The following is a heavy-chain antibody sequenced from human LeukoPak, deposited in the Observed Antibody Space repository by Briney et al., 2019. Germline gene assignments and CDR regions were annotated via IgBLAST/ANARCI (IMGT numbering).Heavy chain of an antibody. CDR1: GFTFSSCA. CDR3: AKDRAWELLPDAFDI. D-gene: IGHD1-26*01. J-gene: IGHJ3*02. Sequence: PGGSLRLSCAASGFTFSSCAMSWVRQAPGKGLEWVSAISGSGGSTYYADSVKGRFTISGDNSKNTLYLQMNSLRAEDTAVYYCAKDRAWELLPDAFDIWGQGTMVTVSS. V-gene: IGHV3-23*01. CDR2: ISGSGGST.